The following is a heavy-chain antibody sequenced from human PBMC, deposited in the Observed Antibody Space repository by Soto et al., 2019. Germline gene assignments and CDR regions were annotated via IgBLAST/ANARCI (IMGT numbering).Heavy chain of an antibody. Sequence: GWSLRLSCAASGYTFSSYAMSWVRQAPGKGLEWVSAISGSGGSTYYADSVKGRFTISRDNSKNTLYLQMNSLRAEYTPVYYCARGGSYDAFDIWGQGTMVTV. CDR2: ISGSGGST. D-gene: IGHD1-26*01. CDR1: GYTFSSYA. J-gene: IGHJ3*02. CDR3: ARGGSYDAFDI. V-gene: IGHV3-23*01.